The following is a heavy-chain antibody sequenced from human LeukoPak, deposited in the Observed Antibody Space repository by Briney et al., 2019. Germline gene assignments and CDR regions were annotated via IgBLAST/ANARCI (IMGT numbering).Heavy chain of an antibody. Sequence: PSETLPLTCAVYGGSFSGYYWSWIRQPPGKGLEWIGEINHSGSTNYNPSLKSRVTISVDTSKNQFSLKLSSVTAADTAVYYCASMTTDYYYYMDVWGKGTTVTVSS. CDR3: ASMTTDYYYYMDV. CDR1: GGSFSGYY. J-gene: IGHJ6*03. CDR2: INHSGST. V-gene: IGHV4-34*01. D-gene: IGHD4-11*01.